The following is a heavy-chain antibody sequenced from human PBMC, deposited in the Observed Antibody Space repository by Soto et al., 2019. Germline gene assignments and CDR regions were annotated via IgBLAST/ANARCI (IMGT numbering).Heavy chain of an antibody. CDR2: IKSKKDGGTA. J-gene: IGHJ4*02. V-gene: IGHV3-15*01. CDR3: TPGSSGGEDY. CDR1: GFTFSTFTNAW. D-gene: IGHD2-21*01. Sequence: LRLSCAGSGFTFSTFTNAWMSWVRQAPGKGLEWIGRIKSKKDGGTAAYGAPVKGRFTISRDDSVNTLYLQMDSLKTEDTAIYYCTPGSSGGEDYWGQGALVTVSS.